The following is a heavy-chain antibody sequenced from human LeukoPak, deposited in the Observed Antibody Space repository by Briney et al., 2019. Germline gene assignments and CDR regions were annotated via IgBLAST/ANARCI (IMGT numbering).Heavy chain of an antibody. CDR1: GGTFSSYA. CDR2: INPSGGST. J-gene: IGHJ4*02. V-gene: IGHV1-46*01. CDR3: ARARLHYYDSSGYYFQYYYFDY. D-gene: IGHD3-22*01. Sequence: EASVKVSCKASGGTFSSYAISWVRQAPGQGLEWMGIINPSGGSTSYAQKFQGRVTMTRDMSTSTVYMELSSLRSEDTAVYYCARARLHYYDSSGYYFQYYYFDYWGQGTLVTVSS.